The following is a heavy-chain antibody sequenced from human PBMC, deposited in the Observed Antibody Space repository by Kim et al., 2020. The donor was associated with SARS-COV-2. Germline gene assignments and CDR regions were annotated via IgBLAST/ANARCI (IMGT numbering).Heavy chain of an antibody. CDR2: INTDGDT. Sequence: GGSLRLSCAASGFTISSKYINWVRQAPGKGLEWVASINTDGDTYYADSVKGRFTISRKISKSNVYLQIESLRADDTAVYYCARYVFSVNYFDYWGQRILVTLSS. CDR1: GFTISSKY. D-gene: IGHD3-16*01. V-gene: IGHV3-53*01. CDR3: ARYVFSVNYFDY. J-gene: IGHJ4*02.